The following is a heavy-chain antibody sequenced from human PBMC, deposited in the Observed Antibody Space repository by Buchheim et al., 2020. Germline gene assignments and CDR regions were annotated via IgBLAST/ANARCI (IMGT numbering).Heavy chain of an antibody. CDR3: TTEGITMIADAFDI. J-gene: IGHJ3*02. V-gene: IGHV3-15*01. D-gene: IGHD3-22*01. CDR1: GFTLSNAW. CDR2: IKSKTDGGTI. Sequence: EVQLAESGGGLVKPGGSLRLSCAASGFTLSNAWMSWVRQAPGKGLEWVGRIKSKTDGGTIDYAAPVKGRFTVSSDDSKNTLYLQMKSLKTEDTAVYYCTTEGITMIADAFDIWGQGT.